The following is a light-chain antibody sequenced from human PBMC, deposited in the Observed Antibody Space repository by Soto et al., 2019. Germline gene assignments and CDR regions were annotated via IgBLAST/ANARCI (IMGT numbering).Light chain of an antibody. CDR1: SSDVGGYNY. CDR2: DVS. Sequence: QSALTQPRSVSGSPGQSVTISCTGTSSDVGGYNYVSWYQQHPGKAPKLMIYDVSKRPSGVPDRFSGSKSGNTASLTISGLQAEDEADYYCCSYAGSYTFEVVFCGGIKLTVL. J-gene: IGLJ2*01. CDR3: CSYAGSYTFEVV. V-gene: IGLV2-11*01.